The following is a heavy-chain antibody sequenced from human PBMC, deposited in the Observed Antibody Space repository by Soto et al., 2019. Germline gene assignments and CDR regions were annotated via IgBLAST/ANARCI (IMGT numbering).Heavy chain of an antibody. CDR2: VYFTGTT. Sequence: KPSETLSLTCTVSGGSVSNGMYYWSWIRQPPXKGLEWIGNVYFTGTTFYNPSLKSRVTMSVDTYKDQFFLKLTSVTAADTAVYYCARYCNNSHCRHLYYFDYLGLGTLVTVSS. CDR1: GGSVSNGMYY. J-gene: IGHJ4*02. V-gene: IGHV4-61*01. D-gene: IGHD2-8*01. CDR3: ARYCNNSHCRHLYYFDY.